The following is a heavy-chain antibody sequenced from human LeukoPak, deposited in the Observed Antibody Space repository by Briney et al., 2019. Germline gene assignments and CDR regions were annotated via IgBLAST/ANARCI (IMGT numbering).Heavy chain of an antibody. CDR2: ISGSSDIK. J-gene: IGHJ1*01. V-gene: IGHV3-48*01. D-gene: IGHD1-26*01. Sequence: PGGSLRLSCAASGFTFSNYGMNWVRQAPGKGLEWVSYISGSSDIKHYTELKKGRFTIPRDNAKNFLYLHIAVLAADATAVYYCARDWSSGRQDEYFPHWGQGTLVTVSS. CDR3: ARDWSSGRQDEYFPH. CDR1: GFTFSNYG.